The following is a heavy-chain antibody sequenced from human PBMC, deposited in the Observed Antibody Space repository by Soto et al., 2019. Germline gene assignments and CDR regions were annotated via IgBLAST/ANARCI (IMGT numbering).Heavy chain of an antibody. J-gene: IGHJ6*02. CDR3: ARWRYGMDV. CDR1: GFTLSSYA. CDR2: ISYDGSNK. D-gene: IGHD5-12*01. V-gene: IGHV3-30-3*01. Sequence: PGGSLRLSCAASGFTLSSYAMHWVRQAPGKGLEWVAVISYDGSNKYYADSVKGRFTISRDNSKNTLYLQMNSLRAEDTAVYYCARWRYGMDVWGQGTTVTVSS.